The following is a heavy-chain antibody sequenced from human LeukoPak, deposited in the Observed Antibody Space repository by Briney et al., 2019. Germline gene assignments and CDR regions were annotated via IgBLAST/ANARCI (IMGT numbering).Heavy chain of an antibody. CDR1: GGSISSGDYY. Sequence: SETLSFTCTVSGGSISSGDYYWSWIRQPPGKRLEWIGYIYYSGSTYYNPSLKSRVTISVDTSKNQFSLKLSSVTAADTAVYYCASQERAYYYDSSGSIDYWGQGTLVTVSS. D-gene: IGHD3-22*01. CDR2: IYYSGST. J-gene: IGHJ4*02. V-gene: IGHV4-30-4*01. CDR3: ASQERAYYYDSSGSIDY.